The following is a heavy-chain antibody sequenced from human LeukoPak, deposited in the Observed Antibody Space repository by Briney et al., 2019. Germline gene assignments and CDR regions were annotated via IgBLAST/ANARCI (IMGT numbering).Heavy chain of an antibody. D-gene: IGHD3-3*01. J-gene: IGHJ5*02. CDR2: IYYSGST. V-gene: IGHV4-59*01. CDR1: GGSISSYY. Sequence: TSETLSLTCTASGGSISSYYWSWIRQPPGKGLEWIGYIYYSGSTNYNPSLKSRVTISVDTSKNQFSLKLSSVTAADTAVYYCARRIFGVVYNWFDPWGQGTLVTVSS. CDR3: ARRIFGVVYNWFDP.